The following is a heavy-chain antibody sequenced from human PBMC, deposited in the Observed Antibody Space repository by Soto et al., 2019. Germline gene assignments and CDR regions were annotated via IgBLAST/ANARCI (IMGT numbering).Heavy chain of an antibody. Sequence: SVKVSGKASGYTLTMYYMHWVGQSPGQWRDGMGIINPSGGSTSYAQKFQGRVTMTRDTSTSTVYMELSSLRSEDTAVYYCARDKRPLNFDIVTGSENYFGMKGWGRAPTV. CDR1: GYTLTMYY. CDR2: INPSGGST. D-gene: IGHD3-9*01. V-gene: IGHV1-46*01. CDR3: ARDKRPLNFDIVTGSENYFGMKG. J-gene: IGHJ6*01.